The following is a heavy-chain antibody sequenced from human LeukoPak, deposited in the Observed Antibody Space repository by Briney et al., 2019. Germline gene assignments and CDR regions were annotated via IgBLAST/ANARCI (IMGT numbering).Heavy chain of an antibody. CDR1: GFTFSSYG. CDR2: IRYDGSNK. Sequence: PGGSLRLSCAASGFTFSSYGMHWVRQAPGKGLEWVAFIRYDGSNKFYADSVKGRFTISRDNSKNTLYLQMNSLRAKDTAVYYCAKDLYGSGSYQIRLFDYWGQGTLVTVSS. V-gene: IGHV3-30*02. J-gene: IGHJ4*02. D-gene: IGHD3-10*01. CDR3: AKDLYGSGSYQIRLFDY.